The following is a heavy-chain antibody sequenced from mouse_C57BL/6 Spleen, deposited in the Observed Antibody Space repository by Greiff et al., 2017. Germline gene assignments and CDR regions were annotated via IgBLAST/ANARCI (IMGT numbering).Heavy chain of an antibody. CDR2: INPNNGGT. CDR1: GYTFTDYN. Sequence: VQLQQSGPELVKPGASVKIPCKASGYTFTDYNMDWVKQSPGKSLEWIGDINPNNGGTIYNQKFKGKATLTVDKSSSTAYMELRSLTSEDTAVYYCARRGYPWFAYWGQGTLVTVSA. J-gene: IGHJ3*01. D-gene: IGHD2-2*01. CDR3: ARRGYPWFAY. V-gene: IGHV1-18*01.